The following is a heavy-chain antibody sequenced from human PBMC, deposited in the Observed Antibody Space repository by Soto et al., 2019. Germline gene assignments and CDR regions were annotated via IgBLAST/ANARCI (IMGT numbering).Heavy chain of an antibody. CDR1: GFTFNSYW. V-gene: IGHV3-7*03. CDR3: ARGKGKYYFDY. CDR2: IKQDGSEK. Sequence: GGSLRLSCAASGFTFNSYWMSWVRQAPGKGLEWVANIKQDGSEKYYVDSVKGRFTISRDNAKNSLYLQMNSLRAEDTAVYYCARGKGKYYFDYWGQGTLVTVSS. J-gene: IGHJ4*02. D-gene: IGHD3-10*01.